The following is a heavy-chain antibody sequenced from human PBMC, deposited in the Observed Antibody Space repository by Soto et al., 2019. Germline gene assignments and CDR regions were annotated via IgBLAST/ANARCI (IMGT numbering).Heavy chain of an antibody. CDR3: ARDHVRRGCDSTNCKSFDY. CDR2: IHYSGTT. Sequence: SETLSLTCTVSGDSITSGNYYWSWVRQPPGRGLEWIVNIHYSGTTNYNPSLQSRVSISVDTSKNQFSLEMTYVTAADTAVYYCARDHVRRGCDSTNCKSFDYWGQGTLVTVSS. CDR1: GDSITSGNYY. V-gene: IGHV4-30-4*01. J-gene: IGHJ4*02. D-gene: IGHD2-2*01.